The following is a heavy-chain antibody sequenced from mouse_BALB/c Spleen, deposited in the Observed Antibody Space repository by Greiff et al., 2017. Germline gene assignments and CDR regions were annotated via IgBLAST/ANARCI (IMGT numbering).Heavy chain of an antibody. V-gene: IGHV3-6*02. CDR3: ATFYYDYVFAY. D-gene: IGHD2-4*01. CDR2: ISYDGSN. CDR1: GYSITSGYY. J-gene: IGHJ3*01. Sequence: VQLKESGPGLVKPSQSLSLTCSVTGYSITSGYYWNWIRQFPGNKLEWMGYISYDGSNNYNPSLKNRISITRDTSKNQFFLKLNSVTTEDTATYYCATFYYDYVFAYWGQGTLVTVSA.